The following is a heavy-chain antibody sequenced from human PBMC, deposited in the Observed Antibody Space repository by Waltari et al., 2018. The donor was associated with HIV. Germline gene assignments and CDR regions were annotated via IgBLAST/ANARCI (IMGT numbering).Heavy chain of an antibody. D-gene: IGHD6-13*01. CDR3: AQSEAAAGSYNWFDP. J-gene: IGHJ5*02. V-gene: IGHV3-23*01. CDR2: IRESGDYT. CDR1: GLTFRSYA. Sequence: VQLLESGGGLVQSGGSLRISCKVSGLTFRSYALNWLRQAPGKGLEWVSSIRESGDYTYYADSVKGRFTISRDNSKKTLYLQMNSLRAEDTAVYYCAQSEAAAGSYNWFDPWGQGTLVAVSS.